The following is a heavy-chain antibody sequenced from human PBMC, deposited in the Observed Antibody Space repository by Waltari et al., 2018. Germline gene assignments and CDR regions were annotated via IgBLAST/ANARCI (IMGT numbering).Heavy chain of an antibody. CDR3: ARVGVVRGVMDNWFDP. CDR2: IYHSGRT. J-gene: IGHJ5*02. CDR1: GYSISSGYY. V-gene: IGHV4-38-2*01. Sequence: QVQLQESGPGLVKPSETLSLTCAVSGYSISSGYYWGWIRQPPGKGLEWIGSIYHSGRTYDNPSLKSRVTISVDTSKNQFSLKLSSVTAADTAVYYCARVGVVRGVMDNWFDPWGQGTLVTVSS. D-gene: IGHD3-10*01.